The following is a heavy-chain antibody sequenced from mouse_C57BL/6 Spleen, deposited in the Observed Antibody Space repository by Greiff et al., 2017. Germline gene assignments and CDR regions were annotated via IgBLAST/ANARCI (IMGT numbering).Heavy chain of an antibody. CDR3: AREAGTEGTWFAY. Sequence: EVKVEESGGGLVKPGGSLKLSCAASGFTFSSYAMSWVRQTPEKRLEWVATISDGGSYTYYPDNVKGRFTISSDNAKNNLYLQMSHLKSEDTAMYYCAREAGTEGTWFAYWGQGTLVTVSA. D-gene: IGHD4-1*01. J-gene: IGHJ3*01. V-gene: IGHV5-4*01. CDR1: GFTFSSYA. CDR2: ISDGGSYT.